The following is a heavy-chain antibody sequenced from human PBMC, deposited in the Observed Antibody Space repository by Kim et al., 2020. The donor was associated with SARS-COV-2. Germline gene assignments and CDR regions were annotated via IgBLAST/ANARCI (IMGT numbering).Heavy chain of an antibody. J-gene: IGHJ3*02. Sequence: GGSLRLSCAASGFTFSNYAMYWVRQAPGKGLEWVSAIAASYGTTYYADSVRGRFTISKDFSRNTLFLQMNSLRAEDTAFYYCAKRGPYSTSSGSLDIWGQGTMVTVSS. D-gene: IGHD6-6*01. CDR1: GFTFSNYA. V-gene: IGHV3-23*01. CDR2: IAASYGTT. CDR3: AKRGPYSTSSGSLDI.